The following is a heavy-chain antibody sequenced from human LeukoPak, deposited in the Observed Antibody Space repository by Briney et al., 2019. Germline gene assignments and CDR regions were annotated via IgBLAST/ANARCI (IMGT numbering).Heavy chain of an antibody. CDR3: ARTKMVRGKPIDY. CDR1: GYTFTGYY. V-gene: IGHV1-2*02. J-gene: IGHJ4*02. Sequence: ASVKVSCKASGYTFTGYYMHWVRQAPGQGLEWMGWINPNSGDTDYAQKFQGRVTMTRNTSISTAYMELSSLRSEDTALYYCARTKMVRGKPIDYWGQGTLVTVSS. CDR2: INPNSGDT. D-gene: IGHD3-10*01.